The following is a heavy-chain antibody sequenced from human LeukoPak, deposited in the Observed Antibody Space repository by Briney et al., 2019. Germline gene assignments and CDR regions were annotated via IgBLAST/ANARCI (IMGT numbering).Heavy chain of an antibody. CDR1: GFTLSTYW. CDR3: VRGLGGSDDY. J-gene: IGHJ4*02. Sequence: PGGSLRLSCAAAGFTLSTYWMHWVRQAPGKGLVWVSHINPDGRTTRYANSVTGRFTISRDNAKNTADLQMSSLRAEDTAVYYCVRGLGGSDDYWGQGTLVTVSS. D-gene: IGHD2-15*01. CDR2: INPDGRTT. V-gene: IGHV3-74*01.